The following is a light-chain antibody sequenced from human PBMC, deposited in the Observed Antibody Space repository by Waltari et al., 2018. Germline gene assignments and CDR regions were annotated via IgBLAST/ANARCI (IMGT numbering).Light chain of an antibody. CDR1: SNNAGNQG. CDR3: SAWDSSLSAWV. Sequence: QAGLTQPPSVSQGLRQTATLTCTGNSNNAGNQGAAWLQQHQGHPPKLLPYRNNNRPSGISERFSASRSGNTASLTITGLQPEDEADYYCSAWDSSLSAWVFGGGTKLTVL. V-gene: IGLV10-54*04. CDR2: RNN. J-gene: IGLJ3*02.